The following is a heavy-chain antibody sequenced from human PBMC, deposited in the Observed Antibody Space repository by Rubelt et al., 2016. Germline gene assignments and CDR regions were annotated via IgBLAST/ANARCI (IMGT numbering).Heavy chain of an antibody. Sequence: QVPGKGLVWVSRINSDGSSTSYVESVKGRFTISRDNAKNTLYLQMNSLRDEDTAVYYCARDLTPGAPDYFDNWGQGTLVTVSS. CDR2: INSDGSST. D-gene: IGHD1-26*01. J-gene: IGHJ4*02. CDR3: ARDLTPGAPDYFDN. V-gene: IGHV3-74*01.